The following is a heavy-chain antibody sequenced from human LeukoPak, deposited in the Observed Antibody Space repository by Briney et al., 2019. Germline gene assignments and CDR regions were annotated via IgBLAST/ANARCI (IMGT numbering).Heavy chain of an antibody. V-gene: IGHV1-8*01. J-gene: IGHJ5*02. CDR1: GYTFTSYD. CDR2: MNPNSGNT. CDR3: ASSLESGWYENWFYP. Sequence: ASVKVSCKASGYTFTSYDINWVRQATGQGLEWMGWMNPNSGNTGYAQKFQGRVTMTRNTSISTAYMELSSLKSEDTPVYYCASSLESGWYENWFYPWSQGNLVTVSS. D-gene: IGHD6-19*01.